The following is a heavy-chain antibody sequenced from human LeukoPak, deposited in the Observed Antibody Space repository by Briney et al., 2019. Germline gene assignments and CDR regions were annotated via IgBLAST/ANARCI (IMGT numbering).Heavy chain of an antibody. J-gene: IGHJ4*02. CDR2: MNPNSGNT. D-gene: IGHD3-10*01. CDR3: ARERVVRGVPYQFDY. CDR1: GYTFTSYD. Sequence: ASVKVSCKASGYTFTSYDINWVRQATGQGLEWMGWMNPNSGNTGYAQKFQGRVTGTRDTSASTVYMELSSLRSEDTAVYYCARERVVRGVPYQFDYWGQGTLVTVSS. V-gene: IGHV1-8*01.